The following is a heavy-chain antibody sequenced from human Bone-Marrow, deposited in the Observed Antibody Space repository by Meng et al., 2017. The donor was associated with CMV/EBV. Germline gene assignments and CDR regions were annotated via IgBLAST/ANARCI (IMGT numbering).Heavy chain of an antibody. CDR2: INSDGSST. D-gene: IGHD2-2*01. Sequence: GESLKISCAASGFTFSSYWMHWVRQAAGKGLVWVSRINSDGSSTSYADSVKGRFTISRDNAKNTLYLQMNSLRAEDTAVYYCARVYCSSTSCLNAEYSQHWGQGTLVTVSS. V-gene: IGHV3-74*01. CDR1: GFTFSSYW. J-gene: IGHJ1*01. CDR3: ARVYCSSTSCLNAEYSQH.